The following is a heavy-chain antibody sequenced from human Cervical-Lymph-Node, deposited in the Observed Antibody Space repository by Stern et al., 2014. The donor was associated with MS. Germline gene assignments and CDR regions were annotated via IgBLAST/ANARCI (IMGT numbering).Heavy chain of an antibody. Sequence: EVQLVESGAEVKKPGEYLKISCKTSDYDFTSYWIAWVRQMPGKGLEWLGLIIHRYPDPRYCPSFQGQYTISADKSLTSAYLQWSSPKASDTAMYYCARSARRYGMDVWGQGTTVTVSS. CDR2: IIHRYPDP. V-gene: IGHV5-51*01. CDR1: DYDFTSYW. CDR3: ARSARRYGMDV. J-gene: IGHJ6*02.